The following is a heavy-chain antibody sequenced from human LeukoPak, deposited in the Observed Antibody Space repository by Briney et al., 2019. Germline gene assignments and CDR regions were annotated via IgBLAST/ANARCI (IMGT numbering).Heavy chain of an antibody. CDR1: GGSFSGYY. D-gene: IGHD3-10*01. J-gene: IGHJ5*02. CDR2: IYYSGST. Sequence: SETLSLTCAVYGGSFSGYYWSWIRQPPGKGLEWIGYIYYSGSTYYNPSLKSRVTISVDTSKNQFSLKLSSVTAADTAVYYCARQKNYYGSGSYETWGQGTLVTVSS. V-gene: IGHV4-34*09. CDR3: ARQKNYYGSGSYET.